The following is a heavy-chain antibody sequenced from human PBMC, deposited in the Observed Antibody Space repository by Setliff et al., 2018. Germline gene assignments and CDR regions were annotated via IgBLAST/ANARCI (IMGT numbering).Heavy chain of an antibody. D-gene: IGHD6-6*01. Sequence: ASVKVSCKASGGTFSSYAISWVRQAPGQGLEWMGRIIPIFGTANYAQKFQGRVTITADKSTSTAYMELSSLRSEDTAVYYCARSLAARIYYFDYWGQGTLVTVSS. CDR3: ARSLAARIYYFDY. CDR1: GGTFSSYA. J-gene: IGHJ4*02. CDR2: IIPIFGTA. V-gene: IGHV1-69*06.